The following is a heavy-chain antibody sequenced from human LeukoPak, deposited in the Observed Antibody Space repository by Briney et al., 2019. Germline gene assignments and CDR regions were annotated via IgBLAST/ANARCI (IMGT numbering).Heavy chain of an antibody. V-gene: IGHV1-69*13. J-gene: IGHJ4*02. CDR1: GGTFSSYA. D-gene: IGHD3-10*01. Sequence: GASVKVSCKASGGTFSSYAISWVRQAPGQGLEWMGGIIPIFGTANYAQKFQGRVTITADESTSTAYMELSSLRSEDTAVYYCARAPGRFGELLYYFDYWGQGTLVTVSS. CDR3: ARAPGRFGELLYYFDY. CDR2: IIPIFGTA.